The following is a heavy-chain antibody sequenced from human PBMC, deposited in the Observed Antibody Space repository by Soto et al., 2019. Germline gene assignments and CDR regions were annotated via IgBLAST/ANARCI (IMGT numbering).Heavy chain of an antibody. CDR3: ANEGTSGLYYFDY. J-gene: IGHJ4*02. CDR1: GFTFSNYA. D-gene: IGHD6-19*01. Sequence: EVQLLESGGGLVQPGGSLRLSCAASGFTFSNYAISWVRQAPGKGLEWVSIISGSGDTSYYADSVKGRFTISRDNSRNTLYLQLNSLRAEDSAKYYCANEGTSGLYYFDYWGPGTLVTVSS. V-gene: IGHV3-23*01. CDR2: ISGSGDTS.